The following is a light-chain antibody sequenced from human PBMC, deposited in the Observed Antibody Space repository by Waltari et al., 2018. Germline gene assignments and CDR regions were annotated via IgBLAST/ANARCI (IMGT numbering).Light chain of an antibody. CDR1: QVISSG. V-gene: IGKV1-13*02. J-gene: IGKJ4*01. CDR3: SYPHEVT. CDR2: GAS. Sequence: AIQLTQSPSSLSASVGDRVTITCRASQVISSGLGWYQQKPGKPPRLLIYGASSLESGVPSRFSDSASGTKFTLTISSLRPEDVATDYFSYPHEVTFGGGAKVEIK.